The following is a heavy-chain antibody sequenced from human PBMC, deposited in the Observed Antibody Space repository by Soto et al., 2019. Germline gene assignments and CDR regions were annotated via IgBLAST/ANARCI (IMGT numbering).Heavy chain of an antibody. CDR1: GFTFSSYG. V-gene: IGHV3-30*18. Sequence: PGESLKISCAASGFTFSSYGMHWVRQAPGKGLEWVAVISYDGSNKYYADSVKGRFTISRDNSKNTLYLQMNSLRAEDTAVYYCAKDNYGSGSYWSYWGQGTLVTVSS. J-gene: IGHJ4*02. CDR3: AKDNYGSGSYWSY. CDR2: ISYDGSNK. D-gene: IGHD3-10*01.